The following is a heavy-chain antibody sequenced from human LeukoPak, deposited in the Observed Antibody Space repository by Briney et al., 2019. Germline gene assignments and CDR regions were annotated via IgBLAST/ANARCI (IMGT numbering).Heavy chain of an antibody. CDR3: ARRITIFGVVILDAFDI. J-gene: IGHJ3*02. CDR1: GYTFTGYY. V-gene: IGHV1-2*02. D-gene: IGHD3-3*01. CDR2: INPNSGGT. Sequence: GASVKVSCKASGYTFTGYYMHWVRQAPGQGLEWMGWINPNSGGTNYAQKFQGRVTMTRDTSISTAYMELSRLRSDDTAVCYCARRITIFGVVILDAFDIWGQGTMVTVSS.